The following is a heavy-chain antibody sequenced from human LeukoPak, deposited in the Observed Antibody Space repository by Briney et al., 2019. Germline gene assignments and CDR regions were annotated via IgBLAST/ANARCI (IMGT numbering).Heavy chain of an antibody. CDR1: GYNFITYG. CDR2: VSTYNGNT. J-gene: IGHJ5*02. Sequence: ASVKVSCKASGYNFITYGIIWVRQAPGQGLEWMGWVSTYNGNTNYAQKFQGRVTMTTVTSTSTVYMELRSLTSDDTAVYYCARDWSGPLDPWGQGTLVTVSS. CDR3: ARDWSGPLDP. D-gene: IGHD3-3*01. V-gene: IGHV1-18*04.